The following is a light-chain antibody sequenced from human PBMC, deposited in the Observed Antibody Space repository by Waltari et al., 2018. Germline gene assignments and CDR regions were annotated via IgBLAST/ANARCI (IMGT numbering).Light chain of an antibody. J-gene: IGLJ3*02. CDR2: AAT. CDR1: SGDIGTYNL. Sequence: QSALTQPASVSGSPGQSITISCTGSSGDIGTYNLVSGYQQHPGNAPHLLIHAATRRPSLFSARLARSKPGNTASLTISVLQAEDDADYFCGSDAGCTSWVFGGGTQVTVL. V-gene: IGLV2-23*01. CDR3: GSDAGCTSWV.